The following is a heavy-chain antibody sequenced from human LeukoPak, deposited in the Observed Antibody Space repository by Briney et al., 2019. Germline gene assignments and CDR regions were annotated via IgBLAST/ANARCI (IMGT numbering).Heavy chain of an antibody. Sequence: SETLSLTCTVSGGSISTPGYYWSWIRQHPGKGLEWIGSKWYSGSTYYNPSLWNRVTISVDTSKNQFSLKLISVTGADTAVYYCANGGAYCGADCYLPPFDYWGQGTLVTVSS. CDR3: ANGGAYCGADCYLPPFDY. CDR2: KWYSGST. CDR1: GGSISTPGYY. V-gene: IGHV4-31*03. D-gene: IGHD2-21*02. J-gene: IGHJ4*02.